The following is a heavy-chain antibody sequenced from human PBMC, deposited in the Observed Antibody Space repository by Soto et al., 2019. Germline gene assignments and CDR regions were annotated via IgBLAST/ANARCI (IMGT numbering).Heavy chain of an antibody. V-gene: IGHV4-39*01. CDR1: GGSISSSSYY. J-gene: IGHJ4*02. CDR2: IYYSGST. CDR3: ARGRVEMATISPPIDY. D-gene: IGHD5-12*01. Sequence: QLQLQESGPGLVKPSETLSLTCTVSGGSISSSSYYWGWIRQPPGKGLEWIGSIYYSGSTYYNPSLKSRVTIPVDTSKNQFSLKLSSVTAADTAVYYCARGRVEMATISPPIDYWGQGTLVTVSS.